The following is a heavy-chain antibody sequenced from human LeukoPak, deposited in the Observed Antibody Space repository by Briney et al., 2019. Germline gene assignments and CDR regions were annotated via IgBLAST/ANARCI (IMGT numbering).Heavy chain of an antibody. J-gene: IGHJ6*02. Sequence: PGGSLRLSCAASGFTFDDYAMHWVRQAPGKGLEWVSGINWNSGSIGYADSVKGRFTISRDNAKNSLYLQMNSLRAEDTALYYCAKDRRSSYYYYGMDVWGQGTTVTVSS. CDR1: GFTFDDYA. CDR3: AKDRRSSYYYYGMDV. CDR2: INWNSGSI. V-gene: IGHV3-9*01.